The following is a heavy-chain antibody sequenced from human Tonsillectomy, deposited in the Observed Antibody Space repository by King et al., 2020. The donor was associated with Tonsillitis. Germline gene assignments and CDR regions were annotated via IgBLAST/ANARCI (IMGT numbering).Heavy chain of an antibody. V-gene: IGHV4-59*08. J-gene: IGHJ1*01. D-gene: IGHD2-15*01. CDR3: ASTLGYFQH. CDR2: IYYSGST. Sequence: VQLQESGPGLVKPSETLSLTCTVSGGSISSYYWSWIRQPPGKGLEWIGYIYYSGSTNYNPSLKSRVTISVDTSKNQFSLKLNSVTAADTAVYYCASTLGYFQHWGQGTLVTVSS. CDR1: GGSISSYY.